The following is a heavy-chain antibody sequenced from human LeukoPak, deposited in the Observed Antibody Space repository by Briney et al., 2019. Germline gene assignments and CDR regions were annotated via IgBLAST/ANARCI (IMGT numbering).Heavy chain of an antibody. CDR3: AKDVRRCNGACT. D-gene: IGHD2-8*01. CDR2: ISASGGDT. Sequence: LSLTCTVSGGSISSGGYYWSWIRQAPGKGLEWVSGISASGGDTFYADSVKGRFTISRDNSKNTLSLQMNSLRVEDTAIYYCAKDVRRCNGACTWGQGTLVTVSS. CDR1: GGSISSGGYY. J-gene: IGHJ5*02. V-gene: IGHV3-23*01.